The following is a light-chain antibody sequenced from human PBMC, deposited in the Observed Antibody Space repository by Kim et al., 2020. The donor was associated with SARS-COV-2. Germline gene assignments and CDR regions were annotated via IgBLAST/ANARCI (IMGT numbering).Light chain of an antibody. V-gene: IGLV6-57*01. CDR3: QSYDASNRV. Sequence: NFMLTQPHSVSESPGKTVAISCTRSSGSIASSYVQWYQQCPGSSPTTVIYENNQRPSGVPDRFSGSIDSSSNSASLTISGLKTDDEADYYCQSYDASNRVFGGGTQLTVL. CDR1: SGSIASSY. J-gene: IGLJ3*02. CDR2: ENN.